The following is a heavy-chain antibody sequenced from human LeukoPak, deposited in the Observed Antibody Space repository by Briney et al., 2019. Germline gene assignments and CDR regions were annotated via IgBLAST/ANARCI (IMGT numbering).Heavy chain of an antibody. J-gene: IGHJ4*02. CDR2: IYPGDSDT. CDR3: ATSRRSGWYFDY. V-gene: IGHV5-51*01. D-gene: IGHD6-19*01. CDR1: GYSFTSYW. Sequence: GESLKISCSSSGYSFTSYWIGWVRQMPGKGLEWMGVIYPGDSDTRYSPSFQGQVTISADKSISTAYLQWNSLKASDTAMYYCATSRRSGWYFDYWGQGTLVTVSS.